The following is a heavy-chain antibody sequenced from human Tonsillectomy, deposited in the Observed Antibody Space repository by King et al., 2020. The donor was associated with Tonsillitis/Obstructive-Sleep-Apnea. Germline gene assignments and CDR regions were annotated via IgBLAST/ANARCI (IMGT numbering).Heavy chain of an antibody. V-gene: IGHV5-51*01. J-gene: IGHJ4*02. CDR3: ARLGQYSGYERLPGY. CDR1: GYSFTSYW. D-gene: IGHD5-12*01. Sequence: QLVQSGAEVKKPGESLKISCKGSGYSFTSYWIGWVRQMPGKGLEWMGIIYPGDSDTRYSPSFQGQVTISADKSISTAYLQWSSLKASDTALYYCARLGQYSGYERLPGYWGQGTPVTGSS. CDR2: IYPGDSDT.